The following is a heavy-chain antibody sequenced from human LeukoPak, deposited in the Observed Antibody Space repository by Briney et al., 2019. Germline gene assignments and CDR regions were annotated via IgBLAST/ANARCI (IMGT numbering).Heavy chain of an antibody. J-gene: IGHJ4*02. V-gene: IGHV3-30*02. D-gene: IGHD1-26*01. CDR2: IRYDGTSK. CDR3: AKETRGSYSDY. CDR1: GFTFSSSG. Sequence: QPGGSLRLSCAASGFTFSSSGMQWVRQAPGKGLEWVAFIRYDGTSKYYADSVKGRFTISRDNSKNTVYLQMNSLRAEDTAVYYCAKETRGSYSDYWGQGTLVTVSS.